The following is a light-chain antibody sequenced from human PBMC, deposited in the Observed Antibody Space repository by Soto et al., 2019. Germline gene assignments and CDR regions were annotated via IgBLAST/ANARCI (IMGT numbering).Light chain of an antibody. CDR1: SSDVGGYNY. Sequence: QSALPQPDSVSGSPGQAITISCTGTSSDVGGYNYVSCYQQYPGKAPKVMIFEVSNRPSGVYDRFSGSKSGNTGLLTSSGLQAEDEADYYCSSYTSSSTRLFGGGTKVTVL. J-gene: IGLJ3*02. CDR3: SSYTSSSTRL. V-gene: IGLV2-14*01. CDR2: EVS.